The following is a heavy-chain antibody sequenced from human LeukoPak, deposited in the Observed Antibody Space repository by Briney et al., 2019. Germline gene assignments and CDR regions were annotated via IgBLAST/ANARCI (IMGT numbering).Heavy chain of an antibody. D-gene: IGHD4-17*01. Sequence: ASVKVSCKASGRTFSSYAISWVRQAPGQGLEWMGGIIPIFGTANYAQKFQGRVTITADESTSTAYMELSSLRSEDTAVYYCARTQTYGDYDYWGQGTLVTVSS. CDR2: IIPIFGTA. CDR3: ARTQTYGDYDY. J-gene: IGHJ4*02. V-gene: IGHV1-69*13. CDR1: GRTFSSYA.